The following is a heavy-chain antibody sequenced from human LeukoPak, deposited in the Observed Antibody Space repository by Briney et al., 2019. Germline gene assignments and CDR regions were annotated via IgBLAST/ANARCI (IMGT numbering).Heavy chain of an antibody. CDR2: IGPHSTFT. D-gene: IGHD2/OR15-2a*01. J-gene: IGHJ4*02. V-gene: IGHV1-2*02. Sequence: ASMKVSCKSSGFTFTDHYIHWVRQGPGRGLEWMGYIGPHSTFTSSPQEFQGRVTMTGDASMSTAYMELTRLTSDDTAVYYCVREGEGPLSKDFDYWGQGTLVTVSS. CDR3: VREGEGPLSKDFDY. CDR1: GFTFTDHY.